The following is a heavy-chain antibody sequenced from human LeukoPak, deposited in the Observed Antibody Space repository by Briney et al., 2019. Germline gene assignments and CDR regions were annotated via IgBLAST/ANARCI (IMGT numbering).Heavy chain of an antibody. CDR1: GFTFSRYA. CDR3: AKDSTVTLFYYYYGMDV. V-gene: IGHV3-23*01. CDR2: ISGCGGST. J-gene: IGHJ6*02. D-gene: IGHD4-17*01. Sequence: GVSVRLLCAASGFTFSRYAMSCVRQAPGRAREWVSAISGCGGSTEDADSVKGRFTISRDNSKNTPYLQMNSLRAEDTAVYYCAKDSTVTLFYYYYGMDVRGQGTTVTVSS.